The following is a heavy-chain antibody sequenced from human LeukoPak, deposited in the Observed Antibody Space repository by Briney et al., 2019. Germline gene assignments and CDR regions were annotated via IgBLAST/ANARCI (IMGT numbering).Heavy chain of an antibody. CDR2: IIPIFGTA. J-gene: IGHJ4*02. Sequence: ASVKVSCKASGGTFSSYAISWVRQAPGQGLEWMGGIIPIFGTANYAQKFQGRVTITADESTSTAYMELSSLRFEDTAVYYCARDEGYSSGWYGWGQGTLVTVSS. CDR1: GGTFSSYA. CDR3: ARDEGYSSGWYG. V-gene: IGHV1-69*13. D-gene: IGHD6-19*01.